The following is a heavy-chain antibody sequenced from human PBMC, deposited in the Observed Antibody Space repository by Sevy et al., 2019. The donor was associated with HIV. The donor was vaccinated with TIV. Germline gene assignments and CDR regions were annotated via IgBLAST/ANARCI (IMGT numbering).Heavy chain of an antibody. D-gene: IGHD5-12*01. J-gene: IGHJ1*01. V-gene: IGHV3-30*18. CDR2: ISYDGSNK. CDR3: AKLEYSGYEDFQH. Sequence: GSLRLSCAASGFTFSSYGMHWVRQAPGKGLEWVAVISYDGSNKYYADSVKGRFTISRDNSKNTLYLQMNSLRAEDTAVYYCAKLEYSGYEDFQHWGQGTLVTVSS. CDR1: GFTFSSYG.